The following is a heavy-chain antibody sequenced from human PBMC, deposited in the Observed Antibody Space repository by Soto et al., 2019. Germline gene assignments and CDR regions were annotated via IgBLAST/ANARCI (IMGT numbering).Heavy chain of an antibody. V-gene: IGHV3-23*01. CDR3: AKRSGPYYYYAMDX. CDR1: GFTFSSYA. Sequence: GGSLRLSCAASGFTFSSYAMSWVRQAPGKGLDWVSTISSGSASTYHADSVKVRLTVSIDNSNNTLYLQLSSLRAEDTAIYYCAKRSGPYYYYAMDXWGPGTTVTVS. CDR2: ISSGSAST. J-gene: IGHJ6*02.